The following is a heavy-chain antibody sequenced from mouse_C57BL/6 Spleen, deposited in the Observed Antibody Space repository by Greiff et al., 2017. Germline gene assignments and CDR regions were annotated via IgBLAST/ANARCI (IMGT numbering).Heavy chain of an antibody. CDR2: ISDGGSYT. V-gene: IGHV5-4*01. CDR1: GFTFSSYA. J-gene: IGHJ3*01. Sequence: EVKVEESGGGLVKPGGSLKLSCAASGFTFSSYAMSWVRQTPEKRLEWVATISDGGSYTYYPDNVKGRFTISRDNAKNNLYLQMSHLKSEDTAMYYCARDGGNWAWFAYWGQGTLVTVSA. D-gene: IGHD4-1*01. CDR3: ARDGGNWAWFAY.